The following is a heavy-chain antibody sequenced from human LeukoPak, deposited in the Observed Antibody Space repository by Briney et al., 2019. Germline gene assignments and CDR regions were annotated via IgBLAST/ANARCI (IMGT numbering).Heavy chain of an antibody. CDR3: ARVNTAMIQAIDY. V-gene: IGHV4-59*01. D-gene: IGHD5-18*01. CDR1: GGSISSYY. Sequence: SETLSLTCTVSGGSISSYYWSWIRQPPGKGLEWIGYIYYSGSTNYNPSLKSRVTISVDTSKNQFSLKLSSVTAADTAVYYCARVNTAMIQAIDYWGQGTLVTVSS. CDR2: IYYSGST. J-gene: IGHJ4*02.